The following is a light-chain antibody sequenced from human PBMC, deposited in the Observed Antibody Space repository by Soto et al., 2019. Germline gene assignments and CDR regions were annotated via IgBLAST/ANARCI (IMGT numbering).Light chain of an antibody. V-gene: IGKV1-33*01. CDR1: QDITNF. CDR2: AAS. CDR3: QQYDILTT. Sequence: DIQMTQSPSSLSASIGDRVTITCQASQDITNFLNWYQQTPGKAPKLLIYAASNLETGVPSRFSGSGSGTDFTFTISSLQPDDIATYYCQQYDILTTFGQGTRLEIK. J-gene: IGKJ5*01.